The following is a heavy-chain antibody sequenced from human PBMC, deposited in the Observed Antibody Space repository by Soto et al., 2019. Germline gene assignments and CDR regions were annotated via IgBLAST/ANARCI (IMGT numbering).Heavy chain of an antibody. CDR1: GYTFTRYG. CDR2: ISAYNGNT. D-gene: IGHD6-19*01. CDR3: ARDSDSSGWYYFDY. J-gene: IGHJ4*02. Sequence: GASVKVSCQSSGYTFTRYGISCVRQAPGQGLEWMGWISAYNGNTNYAQKLQGRVTMTTDTSTSTAYMELRSLRSDDTAVYYCARDSDSSGWYYFDYWGQGTLVTVSS. V-gene: IGHV1-18*01.